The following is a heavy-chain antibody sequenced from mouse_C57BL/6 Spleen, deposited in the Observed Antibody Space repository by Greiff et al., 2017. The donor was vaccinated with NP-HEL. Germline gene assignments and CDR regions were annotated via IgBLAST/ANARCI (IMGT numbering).Heavy chain of an antibody. CDR1: GYTFTSYW. CDR2: IDPSDSYT. J-gene: IGHJ4*01. CDR3: ARAWFLYAMDY. V-gene: IGHV1-69*01. Sequence: QVQLQQPGAELVMPGASVKLSCKASGYTFTSYWMHWVKQRPGQGLEWIGEIDPSDSYTNYNQKFKGKSTLTVDKSSSTAYMQLSSLTSEDSAVYYCARAWFLYAMDYWGQGTSVTVSS. D-gene: IGHD2-2*01.